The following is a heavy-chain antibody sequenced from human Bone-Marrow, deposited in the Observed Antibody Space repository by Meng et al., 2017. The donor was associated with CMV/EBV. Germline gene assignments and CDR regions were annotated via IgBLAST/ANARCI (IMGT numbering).Heavy chain of an antibody. V-gene: IGHV1-2*02. CDR3: ARQRITIFGVATTHFDY. D-gene: IGHD3-3*01. CDR1: GYDFNTYA. J-gene: IGHJ4*02. Sequence: ASVKVSCKASGYDFNTYAMTWVRQAPGQGLEWMGWINPNSGGTNYAQKFQGRVTMTRDTSISTAYMELSRLRSDDTAVYYCARQRITIFGVATTHFDYWGQGTLVTVSS. CDR2: INPNSGGT.